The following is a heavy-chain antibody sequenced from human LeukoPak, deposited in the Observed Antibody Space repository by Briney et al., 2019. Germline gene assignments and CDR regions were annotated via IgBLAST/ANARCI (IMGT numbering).Heavy chain of an antibody. CDR3: ARGGSGSYYRKYFDY. CDR1: GYTFTSYD. D-gene: IGHD3-10*01. CDR2: INPNSGGT. Sequence: ASVKVSCKASGYTFTSYDINWVRQAPGQGLEWMGWINPNSGGTNYAQKFQGRVTMTRDTSISTAYMELSRLRSEDTAVYYCARGGSGSYYRKYFDYWGQGTLVTVSS. V-gene: IGHV1-2*02. J-gene: IGHJ4*02.